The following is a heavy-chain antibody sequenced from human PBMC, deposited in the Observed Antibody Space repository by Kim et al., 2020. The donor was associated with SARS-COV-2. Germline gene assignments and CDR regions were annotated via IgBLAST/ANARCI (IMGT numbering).Heavy chain of an antibody. Sequence: ADSVNGRFTNSREHSKNTLYLQMNSRRAEDPAVYYCARAGGGSYYASFDYWGQGTLVTVSS. J-gene: IGHJ4*02. CDR3: ARAGGGSYYASFDY. D-gene: IGHD1-26*01. V-gene: IGHV3-30*01.